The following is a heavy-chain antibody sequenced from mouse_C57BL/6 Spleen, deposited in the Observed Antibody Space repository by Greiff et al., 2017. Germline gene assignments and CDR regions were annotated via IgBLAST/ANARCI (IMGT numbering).Heavy chain of an antibody. CDR3: AREGKLKDWYFDV. J-gene: IGHJ1*03. CDR1: GFTFSSYG. V-gene: IGHV5-6*01. CDR2: ISSGGSYT. Sequence: EVKLVESGGDLVKPGGSLKLSCAASGFTFSSYGMSWVRQTPDKRLEWVATISSGGSYTYYPDSVKGRFTISRDNAKNTLYLQMSSLKSEDTAMYYCAREGKLKDWYFDVWGTGTTVTVSS.